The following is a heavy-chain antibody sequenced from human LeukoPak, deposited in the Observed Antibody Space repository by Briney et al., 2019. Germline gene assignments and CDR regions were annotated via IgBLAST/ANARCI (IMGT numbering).Heavy chain of an antibody. D-gene: IGHD2-2*02. CDR2: IYPGDSDT. J-gene: IGHJ3*02. CDR1: GYSFTSYW. V-gene: IGHV5-51*01. Sequence: GESLKISCKGSGYSFTSYWIGWVRQMPGKGLEWMGIIYPGDSDTRYSPSFQGQVTISADKSISTAYPQWSSLKASDTAMYYCARRKYCSSTSCYNDAFDIWGQGTMVTVSS. CDR3: ARRKYCSSTSCYNDAFDI.